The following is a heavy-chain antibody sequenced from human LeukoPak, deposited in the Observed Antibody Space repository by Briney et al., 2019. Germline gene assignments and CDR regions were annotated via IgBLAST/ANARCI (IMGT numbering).Heavy chain of an antibody. D-gene: IGHD3-10*01. CDR2: TYYSGST. J-gene: IGHJ3*02. CDR3: ARAKYYDSGSYAFDI. V-gene: IGHV4-30-4*01. Sequence: SQTLSLTCTVSGGSISSGDYYWSWIRQPPGKGLEWIGYTYYSGSTYYNPSLKSRVTISVDTSKNQFSLKLTSVTAADTAVYYCARAKYYDSGSYAFDIWGQGTRVTVSS. CDR1: GGSISSGDYY.